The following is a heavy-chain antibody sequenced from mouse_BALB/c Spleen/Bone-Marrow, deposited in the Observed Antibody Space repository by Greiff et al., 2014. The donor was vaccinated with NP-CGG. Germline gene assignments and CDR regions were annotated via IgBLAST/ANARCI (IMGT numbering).Heavy chain of an antibody. CDR3: ATTAVYAMDY. Sequence: LQQSGTELVKPGASVKLSCKASGYTFSSYNIHWIKQTPGQGLEWIGTIYSGDGDASYNQKFKGKATLTADTSSSPAFLQVSSLTSEDTAVYYCATTAVYAMDYWGQGTSVTVSS. CDR1: GYTFSSYN. CDR2: IYSGDGDA. D-gene: IGHD1-2*01. V-gene: IGHV1-12*01. J-gene: IGHJ4*01.